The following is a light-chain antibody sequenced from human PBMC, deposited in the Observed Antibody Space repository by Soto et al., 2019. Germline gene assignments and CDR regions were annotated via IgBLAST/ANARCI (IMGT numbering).Light chain of an antibody. J-gene: IGLJ2*01. V-gene: IGLV1-51*01. CDR3: AIWDSSLNVVL. CDR1: TSNIGSHY. CDR2: DDD. Sequence: QSVLTQPPSVSAAPGEKDTISCSGSTSNIGSHYVSWYQQFPRTAPKLLIYDDDRRPSGMPDRFSGSKSGTSATLGITGLQTGDEADYYCAIWDSSLNVVLFGGGTKLTVL.